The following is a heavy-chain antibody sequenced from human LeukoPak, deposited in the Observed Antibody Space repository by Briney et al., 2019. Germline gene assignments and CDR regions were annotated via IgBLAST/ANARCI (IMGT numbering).Heavy chain of an antibody. CDR3: ARGRPPWSTNGVCPYSSGGSSHFDY. CDR1: GGSFSGYY. CDR2: INHSGST. V-gene: IGHV4-34*01. Sequence: SETLSLTCAVYGGSFSGYYWSWIRQPPGKGLEWIGEINHSGSTNYNPSLKSRVTISVDTSKNQFSLKLSSVTAADTAVYYCARGRPPWSTNGVCPYSSGGSSHFDYWGQGTLVTVSA. D-gene: IGHD2-8*01. J-gene: IGHJ4*02.